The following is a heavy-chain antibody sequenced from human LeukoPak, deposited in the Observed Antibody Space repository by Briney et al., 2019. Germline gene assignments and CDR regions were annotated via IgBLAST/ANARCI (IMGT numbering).Heavy chain of an antibody. CDR2: ISYDGSDK. CDR3: AKDSPLYSTSAYYMDV. V-gene: IGHV3-30*18. D-gene: IGHD6-6*01. J-gene: IGHJ6*03. CDR1: GFTFTSYG. Sequence: GGSLRLSCGASGFTFTSYGMHWVRQAPGKGLEWVAVISYDGSDKYYADSVKGRFTISRDNSKNTLYLQMNSLRAEDTAVYYCAKDSPLYSTSAYYMDVWGKGTTVTVSS.